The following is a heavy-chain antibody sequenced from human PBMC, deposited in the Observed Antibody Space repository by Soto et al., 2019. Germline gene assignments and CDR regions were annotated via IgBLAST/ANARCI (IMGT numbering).Heavy chain of an antibody. D-gene: IGHD3-16*01. CDR3: VRSPKIGVRGAF. Sequence: GGSLRLSCAASGFTFSSYEVNWVRQAPGKGLEWVSSIKVGSSRIYQPDSMKGRFTISRDDARNSVYLQINSLRAEDTALYFCVRSPKIGVRGAFWGRGTQVTVSS. CDR2: IKVGSSRI. J-gene: IGHJ1*01. V-gene: IGHV3-21*01. CDR1: GFTFSSYE.